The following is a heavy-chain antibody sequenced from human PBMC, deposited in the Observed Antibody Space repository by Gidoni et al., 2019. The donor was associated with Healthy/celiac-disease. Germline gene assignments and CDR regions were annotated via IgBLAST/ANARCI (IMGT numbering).Heavy chain of an antibody. CDR1: GYPFTNYY. V-gene: IGHV1-46*04. Sequence: QVQLVQSGAEVKKPGASVKVSCKAAGYPFTNYYMHWVRQAPGQGLEWMGIINPSGCSTSYPQKLQGRVTMTRDTSTSTVYMELSSLRSEDTAVYYCARLNCGGDCPLDYWGQGTLVTVSS. CDR3: ARLNCGGDCPLDY. J-gene: IGHJ4*02. D-gene: IGHD2-21*02. CDR2: INPSGCST.